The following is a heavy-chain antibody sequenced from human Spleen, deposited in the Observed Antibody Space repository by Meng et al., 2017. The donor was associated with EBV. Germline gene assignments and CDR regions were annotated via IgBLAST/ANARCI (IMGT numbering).Heavy chain of an antibody. D-gene: IGHD4-11*01. J-gene: IGHJ4*02. CDR1: GFTFSIYW. V-gene: IGHV3-74*01. Sequence: SGGALCRPGGSLRLSCAPFGFTFSIYWMHGVRRALGKGLGWVSRINSDRQSKSYADSVKDRFTISRDNAKNTLYLQMNSLRAEDTAVYYCARGLDYWGQGSLVTVSS. CDR3: ARGLDY. CDR2: INSDRQSK.